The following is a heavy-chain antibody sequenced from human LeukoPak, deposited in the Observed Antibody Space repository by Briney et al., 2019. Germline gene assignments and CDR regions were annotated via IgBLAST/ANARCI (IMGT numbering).Heavy chain of an antibody. CDR2: IWYDGSNK. V-gene: IGHV3-33*01. CDR1: GFTFSSYG. CDR3: ARDQGVFGVVISYYFDY. J-gene: IGHJ4*02. D-gene: IGHD3-3*01. Sequence: GGSLRLSCAASGFTFSSYGMHWVRQAPGKGLEWVAVIWYDGSNKYYADPVKGRFTISRDNSKNTLYLQMNSLRAEDTAVYYCARDQGVFGVVISYYFDYWGQGTLVTVSS.